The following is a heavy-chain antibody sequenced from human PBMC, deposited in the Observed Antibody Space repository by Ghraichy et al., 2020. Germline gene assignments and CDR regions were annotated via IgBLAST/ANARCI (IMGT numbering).Heavy chain of an antibody. J-gene: IGHJ6*02. CDR2: ISGGATKT. CDR3: AKDRGSGSYKNPYGMDV. V-gene: IGHV3-23*01. D-gene: IGHD3-10*01. CDR1: GFTFSNFA. Sequence: GGSLRLSCAASGFTFSNFAMTWVRQAPGKGLEWVSAISGGATKTYFADSVKGRFIISRDNSNNTLYLQMNSLGAEDTALYYCAKDRGSGSYKNPYGMDVWGQGTTVTVSS.